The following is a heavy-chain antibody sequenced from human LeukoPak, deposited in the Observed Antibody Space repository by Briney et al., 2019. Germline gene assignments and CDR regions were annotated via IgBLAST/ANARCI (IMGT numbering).Heavy chain of an antibody. CDR1: SYTFTSYG. CDR2: ISAYNGNT. D-gene: IGHD6-13*01. J-gene: IGHJ5*02. CDR3: ARGRAAAATGWFDP. V-gene: IGHV1-18*04. Sequence: ASVKVSCKASSYTFTSYGISWVRQAPGRGLEWMGWISAYNGNTNYAQKLQGRVTMTTDTSTSTAYMELRSLRSDDTAVYYCARGRAAAATGWFDPWGQGTLVTVSS.